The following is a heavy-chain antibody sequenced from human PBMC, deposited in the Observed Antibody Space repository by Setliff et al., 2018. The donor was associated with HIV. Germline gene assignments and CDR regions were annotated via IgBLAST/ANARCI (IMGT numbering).Heavy chain of an antibody. CDR2: ISPNFGHT. CDR1: GYTFTTYG. D-gene: IGHD6-19*01. CDR3: ARPGSGWSDSYYYAMDI. J-gene: IGHJ6*02. Sequence: ASVKVSCKASGYTFTTYGISWVRQAPGHGLEWMGWISPNFGHTNYAQNFLGRVTMTIDTSTSRAYMELRSLRSDDTAMYFCARPGSGWSDSYYYAMDIWGQGTTVTVSS. V-gene: IGHV1-18*01.